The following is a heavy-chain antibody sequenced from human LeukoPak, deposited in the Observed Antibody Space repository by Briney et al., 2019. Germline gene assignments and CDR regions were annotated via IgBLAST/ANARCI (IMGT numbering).Heavy chain of an antibody. CDR1: GFTFSSYA. Sequence: GGSLTLSCAASGFTFSSYAMSWVPQAPGKGLEWVSGINWNGAKTDYADSVKGRFTISRDNAKHSLYLQMNSLRAEDTALYYCAREAYYYDSSDQEDAFDIWGQGTMVTVSS. V-gene: IGHV3-20*04. J-gene: IGHJ3*02. CDR3: AREAYYYDSSDQEDAFDI. D-gene: IGHD3-22*01. CDR2: INWNGAKT.